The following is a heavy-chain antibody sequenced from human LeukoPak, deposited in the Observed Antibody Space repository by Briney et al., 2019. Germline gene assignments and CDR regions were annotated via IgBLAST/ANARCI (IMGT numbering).Heavy chain of an antibody. J-gene: IGHJ4*02. V-gene: IGHV3-30-3*01. CDR3: AREWFGELWTFDY. D-gene: IGHD3-10*01. CDR1: GFTFSSYA. Sequence: GGSLRLSCAASGFTFSSYAMHWVRQAPGKGLEWVAVISYDGSNKYYADSVKGRFTISRDNSKNTLYLQINSLRAEDTAVYYCAREWFGELWTFDYWGQGTLVTVSS. CDR2: ISYDGSNK.